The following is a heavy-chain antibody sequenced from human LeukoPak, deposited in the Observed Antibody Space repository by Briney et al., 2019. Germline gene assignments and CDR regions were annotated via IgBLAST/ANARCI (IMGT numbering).Heavy chain of an antibody. CDR1: GGSISSSSYY. Sequence: SETLSLTCTVSGGSISSSSYYWGWIRQPPGKGLEWIGSIYYSGSTYYSPSLKSRVTISVDTSKNQFSLKLSSVTAADTAVYYCARGPYGSFDYWGQGTLVTVSS. J-gene: IGHJ4*02. V-gene: IGHV4-39*07. CDR3: ARGPYGSFDY. D-gene: IGHD4-17*01. CDR2: IYYSGST.